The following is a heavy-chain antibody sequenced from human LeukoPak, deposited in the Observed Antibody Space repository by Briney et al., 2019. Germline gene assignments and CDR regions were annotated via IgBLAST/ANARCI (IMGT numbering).Heavy chain of an antibody. D-gene: IGHD1-7*01. V-gene: IGHV3-48*01. J-gene: IGHJ3*02. CDR3: ARYNWNYKAFDI. CDR2: ISSSSSTI. Sequence: PGGSLRLSCAASGFTFSSYSMNWVRQAPGKGLEWVSYISSSSSTIYYADSVKGRFTISRDNSKNSLYLQMNSLRAEDTAVYYCARYNWNYKAFDIWGQGTMVTVSS. CDR1: GFTFSSYS.